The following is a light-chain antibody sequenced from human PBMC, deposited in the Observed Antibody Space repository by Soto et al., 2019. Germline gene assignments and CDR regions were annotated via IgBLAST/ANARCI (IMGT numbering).Light chain of an antibody. J-gene: IGKJ4*01. Sequence: EIVLTQSPATLSLSPGARATLSCRASQSVSTFLAWFQQTPGQAPRLLIYEASNRASGVPARFSGSGSETDFTLTISSLEPEDFAVYYCQQRSDWPLTFGGGTKVEIK. CDR3: QQRSDWPLT. V-gene: IGKV3-11*01. CDR2: EAS. CDR1: QSVSTF.